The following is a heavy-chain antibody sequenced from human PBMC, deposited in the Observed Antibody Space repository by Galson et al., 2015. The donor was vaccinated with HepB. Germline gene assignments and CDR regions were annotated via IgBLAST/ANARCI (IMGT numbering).Heavy chain of an antibody. Sequence: SLRLSCAASGFTFNSYSMNWVRQAPGKGLEWVSYISSSSSTIYYADSVKGRFTISRDNAKNSLYLQMNSLRAEDTAVYYCARTGMAVAVDYWGQGTPVTVSS. CDR3: ARTGMAVAVDY. V-gene: IGHV3-48*01. CDR2: ISSSSSTI. J-gene: IGHJ4*02. D-gene: IGHD6-19*01. CDR1: GFTFNSYS.